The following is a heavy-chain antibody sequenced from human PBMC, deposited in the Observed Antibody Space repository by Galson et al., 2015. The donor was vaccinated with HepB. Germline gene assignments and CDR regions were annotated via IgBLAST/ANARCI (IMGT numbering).Heavy chain of an antibody. D-gene: IGHD4-17*01. J-gene: IGHJ3*02. V-gene: IGHV3-21*01. CDR3: ARDLGASRRAYDI. CDR2: IDIGNTFI. CDR1: GFTLSTYN. Sequence: SLRLSCAASGFTLSTYNMNWVRQAPGKGLEWVSLIDIGNTFIKYTESVKGRFTISRDDAKNSLYLQMSSLRAEDTALYYCARDLGASRRAYDIWGQGTLVTVSS.